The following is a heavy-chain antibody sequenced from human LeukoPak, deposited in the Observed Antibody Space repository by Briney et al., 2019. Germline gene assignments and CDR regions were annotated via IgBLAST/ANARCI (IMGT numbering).Heavy chain of an antibody. V-gene: IGHV1-2*02. J-gene: IGHJ6*02. CDR3: ARDDYGDYESPYYYGMDV. Sequence: GASVKVSCKASGYTFTGYYMHWVRQAPGQGLEWMGWINPNSGGTNYAQKFQGRVTMTRDTSISTAYMELSRLRSDDTAVYYCARDDYGDYESPYYYGMDVWGQGTTVTVSS. CDR1: GYTFTGYY. CDR2: INPNSGGT. D-gene: IGHD4-17*01.